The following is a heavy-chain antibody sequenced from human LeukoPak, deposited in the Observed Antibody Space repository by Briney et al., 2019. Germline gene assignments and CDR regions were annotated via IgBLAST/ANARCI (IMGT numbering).Heavy chain of an antibody. Sequence: PGGSLRLSCAVSGLTFSSEAMGWVRQLPGGGLEWVSTISPAGGTTYYAESMKGRFTISRDNSKSTLYLQMNSLRVEDTAVYYCTKVRSGSSSWALRVFDYWGQGALVTVSS. V-gene: IGHV3-23*01. CDR1: GLTFSSEA. D-gene: IGHD6-13*01. J-gene: IGHJ4*02. CDR3: TKVRSGSSSWALRVFDY. CDR2: ISPAGGTT.